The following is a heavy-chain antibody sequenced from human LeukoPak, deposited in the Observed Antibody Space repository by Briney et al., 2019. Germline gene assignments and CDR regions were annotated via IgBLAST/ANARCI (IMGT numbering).Heavy chain of an antibody. CDR2: INPSSGST. Sequence: GASVKVSCKASGYTFTSYYMHCVCQAPGQGLEWMGIINPSSGSTTYAQKFQGRVTMTRDTSTGTVYVELNSLRSEDTAVYYCARQWEGVGFDIWGQGTMVIVSS. V-gene: IGHV1-46*01. CDR3: ARQWEGVGFDI. D-gene: IGHD1-26*01. J-gene: IGHJ3*02. CDR1: GYTFTSYY.